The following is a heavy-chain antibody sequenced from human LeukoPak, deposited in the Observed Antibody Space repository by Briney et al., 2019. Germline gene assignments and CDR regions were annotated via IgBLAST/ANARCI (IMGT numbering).Heavy chain of an antibody. CDR1: GGSISSYY. J-gene: IGHJ5*02. CDR2: IYYSGST. Sequence: SETLSLTCTVSGGSISSYYWSWIRQPPGKGLEWIGYIYYSGSTNYDPSLKSRATISVDTSKNQFSLKLSSVTAADTAVYYCARVATYCSSSSCSRLDWFDPWGQGTLVTVSS. D-gene: IGHD2-2*01. V-gene: IGHV4-59*01. CDR3: ARVATYCSSSSCSRLDWFDP.